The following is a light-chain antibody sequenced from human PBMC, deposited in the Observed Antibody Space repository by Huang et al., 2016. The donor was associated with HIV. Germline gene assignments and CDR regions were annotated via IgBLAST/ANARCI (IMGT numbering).Light chain of an antibody. V-gene: IGKV1-8*01. CDR1: QDVSNY. CDR2: SAS. Sequence: AIRITQSPSSLSASTGDRVTITCRASQDVSNYLAWYQQKPGKAPDVVMYSASTLQEGVPSRFSGNGSATDFSLTISCLQSEDFATYYCQQYYLYPWTFGQGTKVEI. J-gene: IGKJ1*01. CDR3: QQYYLYPWT.